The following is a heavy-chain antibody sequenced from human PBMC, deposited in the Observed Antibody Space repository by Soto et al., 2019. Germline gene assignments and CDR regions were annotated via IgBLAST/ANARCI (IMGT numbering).Heavy chain of an antibody. D-gene: IGHD5-12*01. CDR2: ISSSSSYI. Sequence: EVQLVESGGGLVKPGGSLRLSCAASGFTFSSYSMNWVRQAPGKGLEWVSSISSSSSYIYYADSVKGRFTISRDNAKNSLNLQMNSLRAEDTAVYYWARVAPSGYDSWPFDYWGQGTLVTVSS. CDR1: GFTFSSYS. CDR3: ARVAPSGYDSWPFDY. J-gene: IGHJ4*02. V-gene: IGHV3-21*01.